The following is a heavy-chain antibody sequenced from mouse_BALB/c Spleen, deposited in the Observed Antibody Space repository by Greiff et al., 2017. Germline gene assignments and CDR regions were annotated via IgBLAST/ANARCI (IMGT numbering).Heavy chain of an antibody. Sequence: DVMLVESGGGLVKPGGSLKLSCAASGFTFSSYAMSWVRQTPEKRLEWVASISSGGSTYYPDSVKGRFTISRDNARNILYLQMSSLRSEDTAMYYCARVYDYDEGYYAMDYWGQGTSVTVSS. V-gene: IGHV5-6-5*01. CDR1: GFTFSSYA. CDR2: ISSGGST. D-gene: IGHD2-4*01. CDR3: ARVYDYDEGYYAMDY. J-gene: IGHJ4*01.